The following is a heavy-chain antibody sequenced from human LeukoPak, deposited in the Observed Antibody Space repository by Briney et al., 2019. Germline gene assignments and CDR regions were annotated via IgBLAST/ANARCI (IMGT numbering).Heavy chain of an antibody. Sequence: GGSLRLSCAASGFTFSSYWMSWVRQAPGKGLEWVANLKQDGSEKYYVDSVKGRFTISRDNAKNSAYLQMNSLRAEDTAVYYCARDKIVGATNFDSWGQGTLVTVSS. D-gene: IGHD1-26*01. CDR2: LKQDGSEK. CDR1: GFTFSSYW. V-gene: IGHV3-7*01. CDR3: ARDKIVGATNFDS. J-gene: IGHJ4*02.